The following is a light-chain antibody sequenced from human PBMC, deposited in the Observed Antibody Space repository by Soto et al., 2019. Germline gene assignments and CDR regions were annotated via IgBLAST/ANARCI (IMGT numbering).Light chain of an antibody. CDR3: QQYGDSRYT. CDR2: GVT. J-gene: IGKJ2*01. CDR1: QSVSSNY. Sequence: ETVLTQSPGTLSLSPGDRATLSCRASQSVSSNYLAWYQQIPGQAPRLLMYGVTNRATGIPDRFSGSGSGTDFTLTISRLETEDFAVYYCQQYGDSRYTFGQGTKLEIK. V-gene: IGKV3-20*01.